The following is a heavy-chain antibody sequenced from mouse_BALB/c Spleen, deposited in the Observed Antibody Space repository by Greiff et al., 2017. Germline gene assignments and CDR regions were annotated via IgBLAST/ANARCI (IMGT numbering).Heavy chain of an antibody. CDR2: INPGSGGT. CDR1: GYAFTNYL. Sequence: VKLQESGAELVRPGTSVKVSCKASGYAFTNYLIEWVKQRPGQGLEWIGVINPGSGGTNYNEKFKGKATLTADKSSSTAYMQLSSLTSDDSAVYFCARRRRYAMDYWGQGTSVTVSS. CDR3: ARRRRYAMDY. J-gene: IGHJ4*01. D-gene: IGHD2-12*01. V-gene: IGHV1-54*01.